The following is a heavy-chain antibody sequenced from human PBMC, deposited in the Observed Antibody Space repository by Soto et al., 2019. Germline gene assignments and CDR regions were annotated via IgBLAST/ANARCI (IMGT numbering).Heavy chain of an antibody. CDR2: IYSGGST. D-gene: IGHD2-15*01. CDR3: ARTVVVVTATSWAFGI. J-gene: IGHJ3*02. CDR1: GFIVSSNY. V-gene: IGHV3-53*01. Sequence: PGGSLRLSCAASGFIVSSNYMSWVRQAPGKGLEWVSVIYSGGSTYYADSVKGRFTISRDNSKNTLYLQMNSLRAEDTAVYYCARTVVVVTATSWAFGIWGKGTMVTFSS.